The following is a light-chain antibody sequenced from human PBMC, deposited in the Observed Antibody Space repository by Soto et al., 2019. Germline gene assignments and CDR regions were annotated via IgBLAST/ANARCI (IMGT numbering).Light chain of an antibody. CDR2: DVS. J-gene: IGLJ1*01. V-gene: IGLV2-14*01. CDR1: SNDVGGYNY. Sequence: QSVLAQPASVSGCPGQSITISCTGTSNDVGGYNYVSWYQQHPGKAPKVIIYDVSNRPSGVSNRFSGCKSGNTASLTISGLQAEDEADYYCSPYTTYSTRVFGTGTKVTVL. CDR3: SPYTTYSTRV.